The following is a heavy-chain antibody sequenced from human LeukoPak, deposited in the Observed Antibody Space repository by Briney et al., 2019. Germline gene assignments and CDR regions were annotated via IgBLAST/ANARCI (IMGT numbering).Heavy chain of an antibody. J-gene: IGHJ4*02. CDR1: GFTFSSYV. Sequence: GGSLRLSCAASGFTFSSYVMSWVRQAPGKGLEWVSSIGGSGGSTYYADSVKGRFTISRDNSNYTLYLQMNSLRAEDTAVYYCAKDFFQYYYDSTLDYWGQGTLVTVSS. CDR3: AKDFFQYYYDSTLDY. CDR2: IGGSGGST. D-gene: IGHD3-22*01. V-gene: IGHV3-23*01.